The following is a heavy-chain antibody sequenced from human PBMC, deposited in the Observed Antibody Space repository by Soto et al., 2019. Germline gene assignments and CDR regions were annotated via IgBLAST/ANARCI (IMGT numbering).Heavy chain of an antibody. CDR2: IYHSGST. CDR1: GGSISSGGYS. Sequence: PSETLSLTCAVSGGSISSGGYSWSWFRHPPGKGLEWIGYIYHSGSTYYSPSLKSRVTISVDRSKNQFSLKLSSVTAADTAVYYCARVPAPWGQGTLVTVSS. V-gene: IGHV4-30-2*01. J-gene: IGHJ5*02. CDR3: ARVPAP.